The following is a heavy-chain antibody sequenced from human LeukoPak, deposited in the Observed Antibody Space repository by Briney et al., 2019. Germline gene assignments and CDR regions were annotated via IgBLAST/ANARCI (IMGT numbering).Heavy chain of an antibody. V-gene: IGHV3-30*04. D-gene: IGHD5-18*01. Sequence: GGSLRLSCTASGFTFGDYAMHWVRQAPGKGLEWVAVISYDRNNKYYADSVKGRFTISRDNSKNTLYLQMNSLRAEDTSVYYCAREDGYTGSILDYWGQGTLVIVSS. CDR1: GFTFGDYA. CDR2: ISYDRNNK. J-gene: IGHJ4*02. CDR3: AREDGYTGSILDY.